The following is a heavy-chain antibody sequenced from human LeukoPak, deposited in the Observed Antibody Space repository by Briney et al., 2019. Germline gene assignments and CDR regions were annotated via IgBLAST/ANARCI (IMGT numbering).Heavy chain of an antibody. D-gene: IGHD3-10*01. Sequence: GGSLRLSCAASGFTFSSYAMSWVRQAPGKGLEWVSGISGSGGSTYYADSVKGRFTISRDNAKNTLYLQMNSLRAEDTATYYCTRDRGDFDYWGQGTLVTVSS. CDR1: GFTFSSYA. V-gene: IGHV3-23*01. J-gene: IGHJ4*02. CDR2: ISGSGGST. CDR3: TRDRGDFDY.